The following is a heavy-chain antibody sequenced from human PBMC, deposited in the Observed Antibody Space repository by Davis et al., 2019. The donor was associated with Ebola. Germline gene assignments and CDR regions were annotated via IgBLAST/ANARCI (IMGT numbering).Heavy chain of an antibody. CDR1: GYTFTSYG. D-gene: IGHD3-3*01. J-gene: IGHJ4*02. Sequence: ASVKVSCKASGYTFTSYGISWVRQAPGQGLEWMGWISAYNGNTNYAQKLQGRVTMTTDTSTSTAYMELRSLRSDDTAVYYCARDLGNPSEWLTYYFDYWGQGTLVTVSS. CDR3: ARDLGNPSEWLTYYFDY. V-gene: IGHV1-18*01. CDR2: ISAYNGNT.